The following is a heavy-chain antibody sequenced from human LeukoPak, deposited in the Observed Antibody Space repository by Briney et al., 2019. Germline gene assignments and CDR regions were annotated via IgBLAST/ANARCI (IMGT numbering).Heavy chain of an antibody. Sequence: GRSLRLSCAASGFTFSNYAIHWVRQAPGKGLGWVAVISYDGSNKFYADSVKGRFTISRDNSKNTLYLQMNSLRAEDTAVYYCARVLRWLVTYFYYGMDVWGQGTTVTVSS. CDR2: ISYDGSNK. CDR1: GFTFSNYA. CDR3: ARVLRWLVTYFYYGMDV. V-gene: IGHV3-30-3*01. J-gene: IGHJ6*02. D-gene: IGHD6-19*01.